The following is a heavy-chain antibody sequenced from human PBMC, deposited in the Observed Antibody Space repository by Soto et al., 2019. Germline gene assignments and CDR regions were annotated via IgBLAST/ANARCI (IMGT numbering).Heavy chain of an antibody. D-gene: IGHD3-10*01. CDR1: GFTFSDYW. CDR2: IKQDGSEI. V-gene: IGHV3-7*04. CDR3: ARSSGWTGDY. Sequence: GGSLRLACVASGFTFSDYWMNWVRQFPGKGLEWVSNIKQDGSEINYVDSVKGRFTVSRDNAKKSLYLEMNSLRAEDTAVYYCARSSGWTGDYWGQGILVTVSS. J-gene: IGHJ4*02.